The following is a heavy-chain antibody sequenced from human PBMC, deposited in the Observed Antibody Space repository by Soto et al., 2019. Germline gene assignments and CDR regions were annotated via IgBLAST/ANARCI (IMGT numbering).Heavy chain of an antibody. J-gene: IGHJ3*02. Sequence: EAQLVESGGGLVQPGGSLRLSCAASGFTLSRYSMSWVRQAPGKGLEYVAYIDTGSISKYYADSVEGRFAISRDNAKNSLYLQLNSLRDDDTALYFCTRDRLTGDFRAAFDIWGQGTLVTVSS. D-gene: IGHD1-20*01. CDR2: IDTGSISK. CDR1: GFTLSRYS. V-gene: IGHV3-48*02. CDR3: TRDRLTGDFRAAFDI.